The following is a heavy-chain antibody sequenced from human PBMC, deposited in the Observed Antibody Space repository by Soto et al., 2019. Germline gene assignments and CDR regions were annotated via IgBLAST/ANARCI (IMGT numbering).Heavy chain of an antibody. D-gene: IGHD3-22*01. J-gene: IGHJ3*02. Sequence: QLQLQESGSGLVKPSQTLSLTCAVSGGSISSGGYSWSWIRQPPGKGLEWIGYIYHSGSTYYNPSLHSRVTISVDRSKNQFSLKLSSVTAADTAVYYCARGVIVVAAGAFDIWGQGTMVTVSS. V-gene: IGHV4-30-2*01. CDR3: ARGVIVVAAGAFDI. CDR2: IYHSGST. CDR1: GGSISSGGYS.